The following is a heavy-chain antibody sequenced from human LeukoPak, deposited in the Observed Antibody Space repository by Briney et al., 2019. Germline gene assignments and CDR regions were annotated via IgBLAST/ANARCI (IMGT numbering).Heavy chain of an antibody. CDR1: GYTFTGYY. CDR3: ARDGTYSGSYHVPFDY. D-gene: IGHD1-26*01. CDR2: INPNSGGT. Sequence: ASVKVSCKASGYTFTGYYMHWVRQAPGQGFEWMGWINPNSGGTNYAQKFQGRVTMTRDTSISTAYMELSRLRSDDTAVYYCARDGTYSGSYHVPFDYWGQGTLVTVSS. J-gene: IGHJ4*02. V-gene: IGHV1-2*02.